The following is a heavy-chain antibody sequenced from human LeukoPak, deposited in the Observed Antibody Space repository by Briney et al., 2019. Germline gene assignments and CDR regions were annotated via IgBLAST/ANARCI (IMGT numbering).Heavy chain of an antibody. Sequence: ASVKVSCKVSGYTLTELAMHWVRQAPGKGLEWMGGFDHEDGETVYAQKFQGRVTISEDTSTDTAFMELSSLRSEDTAVYYCATEKHVDIVATGEAFDIWGQGTMVTVSS. CDR1: GYTLTELA. CDR2: FDHEDGET. V-gene: IGHV1-24*01. D-gene: IGHD5-12*01. J-gene: IGHJ3*02. CDR3: ATEKHVDIVATGEAFDI.